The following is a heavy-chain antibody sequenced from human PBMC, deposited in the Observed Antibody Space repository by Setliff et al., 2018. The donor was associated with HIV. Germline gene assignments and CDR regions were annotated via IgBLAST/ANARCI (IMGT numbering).Heavy chain of an antibody. D-gene: IGHD2-2*01. CDR3: IPGGSSSIFFPH. Sequence: LRLSCAASGFGFSGSAMHWVRQASGKGLEWVGHIRTKANSYATVYAASVKGGFTISRDDAKNTAYLQMSSLKTEDTALYYCIPGGSSSIFFPHWGRGTLVTVSS. J-gene: IGHJ4*02. V-gene: IGHV3-73*01. CDR1: GFGFSGSA. CDR2: IRTKANSYAT.